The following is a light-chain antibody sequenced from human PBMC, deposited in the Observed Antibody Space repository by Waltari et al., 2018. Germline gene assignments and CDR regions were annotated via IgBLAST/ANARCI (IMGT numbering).Light chain of an antibody. CDR3: QQYYSTPWT. Sequence: DIVMTQSPDSLAVSLGERATINCKSSQSVLYSSNNKNYLAWYQQKPGQPPKLLIYWAFTRETGVPDRCRGGGSGTDCTLTISSRQAEDVAVYYCQQYYSTPWTFGQGTKVEIK. V-gene: IGKV4-1*01. CDR1: QSVLYSSNNKNY. CDR2: WAF. J-gene: IGKJ1*01.